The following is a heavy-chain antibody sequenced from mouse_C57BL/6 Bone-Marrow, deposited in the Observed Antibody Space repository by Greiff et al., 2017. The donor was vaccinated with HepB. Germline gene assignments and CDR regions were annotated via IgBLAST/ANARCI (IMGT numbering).Heavy chain of an antibody. CDR2: IYPGDGDT. Sequence: VQLQQSGAELVKPGASVKISCKASGYAFSSYWMNWVKQRPGKGLAWIGQIYPGDGDTNYNGKFKGKATLTADKSSSTAYMQLSSLTSEDSAVYFCARGRGNYGSTMDYWGQGTSVTVSS. J-gene: IGHJ4*01. D-gene: IGHD1-1*01. CDR3: ARGRGNYGSTMDY. V-gene: IGHV1-80*01. CDR1: GYAFSSYW.